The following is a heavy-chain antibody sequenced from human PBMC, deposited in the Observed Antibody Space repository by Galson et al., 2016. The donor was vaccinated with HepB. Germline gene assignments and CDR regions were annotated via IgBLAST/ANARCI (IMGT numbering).Heavy chain of an antibody. CDR3: ARDSFYDFWSGYSTNLFDP. D-gene: IGHD3-3*01. V-gene: IGHV4-38-2*02. Sequence: ETLSLTCTVSGYSISSGYYWGWIRQSPGKGLEWIGTIYHSGSAYYNPSLKSRVTISVDTSKNQFSLKLRSVTAADTALYYCARDSFYDFWSGYSTNLFDPWGQGTQVTVSS. CDR2: IYHSGSA. CDR1: GYSISSGYY. J-gene: IGHJ5*02.